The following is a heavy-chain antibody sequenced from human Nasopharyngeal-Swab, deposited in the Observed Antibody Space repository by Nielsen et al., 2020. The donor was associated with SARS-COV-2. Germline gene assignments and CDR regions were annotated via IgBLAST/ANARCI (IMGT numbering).Heavy chain of an antibody. CDR3: ARKGAYYYYYYGMDV. D-gene: IGHD3-16*01. CDR2: IKQDGSEK. J-gene: IGHJ6*02. V-gene: IGHV3-7*01. Sequence: RQRPGKGLEWVANIKQDGSEKYYVDSVKGRFTISRDNAKNSLYLQMNSLRAEDTAVYYCARKGAYYYYYYGMDVWGQGTPVTGYS.